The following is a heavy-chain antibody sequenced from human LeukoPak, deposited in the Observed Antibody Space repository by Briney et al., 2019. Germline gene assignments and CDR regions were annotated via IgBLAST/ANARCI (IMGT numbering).Heavy chain of an antibody. J-gene: IGHJ6*02. CDR1: GYTFTGYY. Sequence: GASVKVSCKASGYTFTGYYMHWVRQAPGQGLEWMGWINPNSGGTNYAQKFQGWVTMTRDTSISTAYMELSRLRSDDTAVYYCAAGPTYSSSNYYYYYGMDVWGQGTTVTVSS. D-gene: IGHD6-13*01. CDR2: INPNSGGT. V-gene: IGHV1-2*04. CDR3: AAGPTYSSSNYYYYYGMDV.